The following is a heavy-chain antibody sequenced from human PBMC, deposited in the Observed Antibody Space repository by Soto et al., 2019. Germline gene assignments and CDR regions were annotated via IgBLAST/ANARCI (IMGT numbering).Heavy chain of an antibody. CDR3: ARVLDHCSSTSCYQHPLGSWFDYYYYYMDV. J-gene: IGHJ6*03. D-gene: IGHD2-2*01. CDR2: MNPNSGNT. V-gene: IGHV1-8*01. CDR1: GYTFTSYD. Sequence: QVQLVQSGAEVKKPGASVKVSCKASGYTFTSYDINWVRQATGQGLEWMGWMNPNSGNTGYAQKFQGRVTMTRNTSISTAYMELSSLRSEDTAVYYCARVLDHCSSTSCYQHPLGSWFDYYYYYMDVWGKGTTVTVSS.